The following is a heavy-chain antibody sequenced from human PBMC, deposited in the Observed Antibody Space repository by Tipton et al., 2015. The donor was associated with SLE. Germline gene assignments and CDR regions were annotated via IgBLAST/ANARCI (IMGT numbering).Heavy chain of an antibody. D-gene: IGHD6-6*01. V-gene: IGHV4-30-2*01. CDR3: ARDRGYSSSSGDAFDI. CDR2: IYHSGST. J-gene: IGHJ3*02. Sequence: TLSLTCTVSGSSISSGGYSWSWIRQPPGKGLEWIGYIYHSGSTYYNPSLKSRVTISVDRSKNQFSLKLSSVTAADTAVYYCARDRGYSSSSGDAFDIWGQGTMVTVSS. CDR1: GSSISSGGYS.